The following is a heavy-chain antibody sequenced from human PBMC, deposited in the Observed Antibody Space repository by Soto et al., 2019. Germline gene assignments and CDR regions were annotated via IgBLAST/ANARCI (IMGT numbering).Heavy chain of an antibody. D-gene: IGHD3-22*01. Sequence: ASVKVSCKASGYTFTGYYMHWVRQAPGQGLEWMGWINPNSGDTNYAQKFQGRVTMTRDTSISTAYMEVSRLRSDGAAVYYCARVRTYYYDSGGLDYWGQGTLVTVSS. J-gene: IGHJ4*02. CDR1: GYTFTGYY. CDR3: ARVRTYYYDSGGLDY. V-gene: IGHV1-2*02. CDR2: INPNSGDT.